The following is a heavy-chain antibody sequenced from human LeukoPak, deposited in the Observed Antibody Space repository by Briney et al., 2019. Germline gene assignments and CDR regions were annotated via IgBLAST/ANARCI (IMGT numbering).Heavy chain of an antibody. Sequence: GGSLRLSCAASGFTFSSYSMNWVRQAPGKGLEWVSYISSSSSTIYYADSVKGRFTISRDNAKNSLYLQMNSLRAEDTAVYYCARAQRGDYDSSGPESFDYWGQGTLVTVSS. D-gene: IGHD3-22*01. J-gene: IGHJ4*02. V-gene: IGHV3-48*01. CDR3: ARAQRGDYDSSGPESFDY. CDR2: ISSSSSTI. CDR1: GFTFSSYS.